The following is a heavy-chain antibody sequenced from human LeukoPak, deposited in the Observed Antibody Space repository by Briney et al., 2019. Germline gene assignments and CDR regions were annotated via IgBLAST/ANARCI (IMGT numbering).Heavy chain of an antibody. CDR3: AKDLADRYSLEY. D-gene: IGHD2-15*01. CDR1: GFTFRNYA. Sequence: PGRSLRLSCAASGFTFRNYAMYWVRQAPGKGLEWVAFTNYDGSDRCYAETVKGRFTVSRDNSKNTLYLQMNSLRTEDTAVYYCAKDLADRYSLEYWGQGTMVTAPS. CDR2: TNYDGSDR. J-gene: IGHJ4*02. V-gene: IGHV3-30*18.